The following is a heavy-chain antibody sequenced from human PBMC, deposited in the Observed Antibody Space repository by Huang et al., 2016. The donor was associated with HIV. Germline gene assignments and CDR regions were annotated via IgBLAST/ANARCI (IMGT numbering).Heavy chain of an antibody. J-gene: IGHJ4*02. V-gene: IGHV3-49*02. D-gene: IGHD3-3*01. CDR2: IRSKASGGTT. CDR3: TRENYDFWSGYYKYYFDY. Sequence: LEWVGFIRSKASGGTTEYAASVKGRFTISRDDSKSIAYLQMNSLKIEDTAMYYCTRENYDFWSGYYKYYFDYWGQGTLVTVSS.